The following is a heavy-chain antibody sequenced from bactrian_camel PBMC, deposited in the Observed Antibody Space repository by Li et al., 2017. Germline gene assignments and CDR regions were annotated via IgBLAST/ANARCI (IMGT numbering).Heavy chain of an antibody. CDR1: GFSFINAG. CDR2: ITPGCAIR. J-gene: IGHJ4*01. D-gene: IGHD5*01. Sequence: VQLVESGGGLVQPGGSLRLACEASGFSFINAGMSWVRQAPGKGLEWIAYITPGCAIRNYRDSVKGRFTISRDNAKNMLFLELNNLKIEDTAMYFCTKGPMNWGLGARGPRSPSP. V-gene: IGHV3S35*01. CDR3: TKGPMNWGL.